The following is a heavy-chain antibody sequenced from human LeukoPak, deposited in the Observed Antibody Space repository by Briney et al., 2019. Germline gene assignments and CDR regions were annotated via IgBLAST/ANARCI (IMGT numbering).Heavy chain of an antibody. CDR1: GFTFSNYA. V-gene: IGHV3-23*01. Sequence: GGSLRLSCAASGFTFSNYAIHWVRQAPGKGLEWVSIVGGSGVKTYYADSVKGRFTISRDNSKNTVYLQMNSLRAEDTAVYYCAKRGDCSGTCTYDYWGQGTLVTVSS. D-gene: IGHD2-2*01. CDR3: AKRGDCSGTCTYDY. J-gene: IGHJ4*02. CDR2: VGGSGVKT.